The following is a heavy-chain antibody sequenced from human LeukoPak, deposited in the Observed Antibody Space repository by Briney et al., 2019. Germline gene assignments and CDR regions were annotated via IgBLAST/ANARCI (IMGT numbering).Heavy chain of an antibody. Sequence: SETLSLTCTVSGVSISSDYWSWIRQPPGKGLEWIGYIYYSGSTNYNPSLESRVSMSLDTSKTQFSLKLRSVTAADTAVYYCARYVRNRGTFYLDYWGQGTLV. D-gene: IGHD1-26*01. J-gene: IGHJ4*02. CDR2: IYYSGST. V-gene: IGHV4-59*01. CDR3: ARYVRNRGTFYLDY. CDR1: GVSISSDY.